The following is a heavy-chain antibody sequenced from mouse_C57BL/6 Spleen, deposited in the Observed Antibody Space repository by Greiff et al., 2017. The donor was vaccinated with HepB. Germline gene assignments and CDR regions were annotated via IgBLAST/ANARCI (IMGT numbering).Heavy chain of an antibody. J-gene: IGHJ1*03. CDR3: ASDRWSGYWYFDV. CDR1: GFNIKNTY. CDR2: IDPANGNT. V-gene: IGHV14-3*01. Sequence: EVKLVESVAELVRPGASVKLSCTASGFNIKNTYMHWVKQRPEQGLEWIGRIDPANGNTKYAPKFQGKATITADTSSNTAYLQLSSLTSEDTAIYYCASDRWSGYWYFDVWGTGTTVTVSS. D-gene: IGHD2-3*01.